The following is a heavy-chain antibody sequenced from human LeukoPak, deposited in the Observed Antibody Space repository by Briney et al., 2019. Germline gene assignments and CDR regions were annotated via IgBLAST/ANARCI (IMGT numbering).Heavy chain of an antibody. CDR3: ARARRDGSGYYFDC. Sequence: PGGSLRLSCAASGFIFSSYDTHWVRQGRGKGLEWVSAIDSAGDTYYPGSVKGRFTISRENAKNSLYLQMNSLRVGDTAVYYCARARRDGSGYYFDCWGQGTLVTVSS. J-gene: IGHJ4*02. D-gene: IGHD3-22*01. CDR1: GFIFSSYD. V-gene: IGHV3-13*01. CDR2: IDSAGDT.